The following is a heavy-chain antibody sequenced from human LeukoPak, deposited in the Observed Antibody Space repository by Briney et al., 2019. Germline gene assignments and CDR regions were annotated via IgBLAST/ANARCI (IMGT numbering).Heavy chain of an antibody. Sequence: GGSLRLSCAASGFTFSSFWMSWVRQAPGKGLEWVAIIKEDGREKYYVDSVKGRFTISRDNAKNSLYLQMNNLRAGDTAVYYCARASMIFGVVSQFDYWGRGTLVTVSS. CDR2: IKEDGREK. CDR1: GFTFSSFW. CDR3: ARASMIFGVVSQFDY. J-gene: IGHJ4*02. V-gene: IGHV3-7*01. D-gene: IGHD3/OR15-3a*01.